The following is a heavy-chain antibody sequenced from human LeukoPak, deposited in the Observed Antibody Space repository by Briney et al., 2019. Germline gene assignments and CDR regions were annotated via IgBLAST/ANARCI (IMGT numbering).Heavy chain of an antibody. Sequence: VSGSTLVKPTQTLTLTCTFSGFSLSTSGVGVGWIRQPPGKALEWLALISWNDDKRYSPSLKSRLTITKDTSKNQVVLTMTNMDPVDTATYYCAHRRGARITMVRGVIIHAFDIWGQGTMVTVSS. CDR1: GFSLSTSGVG. D-gene: IGHD3-10*01. V-gene: IGHV2-5*01. J-gene: IGHJ3*02. CDR3: AHRRGARITMVRGVIIHAFDI. CDR2: ISWNDDK.